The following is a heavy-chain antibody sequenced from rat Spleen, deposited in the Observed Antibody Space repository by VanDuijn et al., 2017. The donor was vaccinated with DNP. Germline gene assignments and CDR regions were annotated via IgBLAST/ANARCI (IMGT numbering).Heavy chain of an antibody. D-gene: IGHD1-7*01. Sequence: EVQLVESGGGLVQPGRSLRLSCTVSGLTFSNHFMAWVRRSPTKGLEWVASITNSGGGTYYRNSVKGRFTISRDNAKSTLYLQMDSLRSEDTATYYCATRDGNYGYPFAYWGQGTLVTVSS. CDR2: ITNSGGGT. V-gene: IGHV5-25*01. CDR1: GLTFSNHF. J-gene: IGHJ3*01. CDR3: ATRDGNYGYPFAY.